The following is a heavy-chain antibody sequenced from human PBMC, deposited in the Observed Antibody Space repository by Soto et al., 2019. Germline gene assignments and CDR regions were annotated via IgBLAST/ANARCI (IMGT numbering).Heavy chain of an antibody. CDR1: GYTFTSYD. J-gene: IGHJ4*02. D-gene: IGHD3-10*01. Sequence: ASVKVSCKASGYTFTSYDINWVRQATGQGLEWMGWMNPNSGNTGYAQKFQGRVTMTRNTSISTAYMELSSLRSEDAAVYYCACGGTYYYGSGSYYNPLDYWGQGTLVTVSS. V-gene: IGHV1-8*01. CDR2: MNPNSGNT. CDR3: ACGGTYYYGSGSYYNPLDY.